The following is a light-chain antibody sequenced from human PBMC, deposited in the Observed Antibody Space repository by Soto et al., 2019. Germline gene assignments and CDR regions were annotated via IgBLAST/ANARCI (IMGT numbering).Light chain of an antibody. J-gene: IGLJ2*01. CDR3: QAWDSTNVV. Sequence: SYELTQPPSVSVAPGQTARITCGGNNIGSKSVHWYQQKPGQAPVLVVYDDSDRPSGIPERFSGSNSGNTASLTISGTQSMDEAAYFCQAWDSTNVVFGGGTKLTVL. V-gene: IGLV3-21*02. CDR1: NIGSKS. CDR2: DDS.